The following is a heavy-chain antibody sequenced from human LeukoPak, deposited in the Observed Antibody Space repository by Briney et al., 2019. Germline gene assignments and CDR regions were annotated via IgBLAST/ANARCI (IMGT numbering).Heavy chain of an antibody. CDR3: AREGGSMRWFDP. J-gene: IGHJ5*02. CDR2: INHSGST. V-gene: IGHV4-34*01. CDR1: GGSFSGYY. Sequence: SETLSLTCAVYGGSFSGYYWSWIRQPPGKGLEWIGEINHSGSTNYNPSLKSRVTISVDTSKNQFSLNLSSVTAADTAVYYCAREGGSMRWFDPWGQGTLVTVSS.